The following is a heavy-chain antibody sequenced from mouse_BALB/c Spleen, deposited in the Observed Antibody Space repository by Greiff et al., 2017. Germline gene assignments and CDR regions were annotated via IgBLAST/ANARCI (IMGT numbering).Heavy chain of an antibody. Sequence: QVTLKVSGPGILQPSQTLSLTCSFSGFSLSTSGMGVSWIRQPSGKGLEWLTHIYWDDDKRYNPSLKSRLTISKDTSRNQVFLKITSVDTADTATYYCARSSLYGNGFAYWGQGTLVTVSA. CDR1: GFSLSTSGMG. V-gene: IGHV8-12*01. CDR2: IYWDDDK. CDR3: ARSSLYGNGFAY. D-gene: IGHD2-1*01. J-gene: IGHJ3*01.